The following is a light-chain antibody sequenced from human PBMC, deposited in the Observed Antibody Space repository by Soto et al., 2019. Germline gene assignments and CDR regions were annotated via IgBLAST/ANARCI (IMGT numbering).Light chain of an antibody. CDR3: QQYNYWPPYT. Sequence: EIVLTQSPGTLSLSPGERATLSCRASQSVSSSYLAWYQQKPGQAPRLLIYGASSRATGIPDRFSGSGSGTEFTLTISSLQSEDFAVYYCQQYNYWPPYTFGQGTKLEIK. V-gene: IGKV3-20*01. J-gene: IGKJ2*01. CDR1: QSVSSSY. CDR2: GAS.